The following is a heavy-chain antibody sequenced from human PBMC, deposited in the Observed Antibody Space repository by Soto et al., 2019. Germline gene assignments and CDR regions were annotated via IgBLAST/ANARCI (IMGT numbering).Heavy chain of an antibody. V-gene: IGHV4-31*03. CDR3: ARDSTYGDPDY. J-gene: IGHJ4*02. CDR1: GVSISSGGYY. CDR2: IYYSGST. Sequence: SETLSLTCTVSGVSISSGGYYWSWIRQHPGKGLEWIGYIYYSGSTYYSPSLKSRVTISVDTSNNQFSLNLNSMTAADTAVYYCARDSTYGDPDYWGQGTLVTVSS. D-gene: IGHD4-17*01.